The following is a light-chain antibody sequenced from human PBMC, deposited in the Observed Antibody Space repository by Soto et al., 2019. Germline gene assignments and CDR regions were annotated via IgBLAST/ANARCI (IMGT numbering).Light chain of an antibody. CDR2: KAS. J-gene: IGKJ1*01. Sequence: DLQLTQSPSTLSASVGDRVTITCRASQSISSWLAWYQQKPGKAPKLLIYKASSLESGVPSGFSGSGSGTEFTLTISSLQPDDFATYYYQQYNSDCRTFGQVTKVDIK. CDR3: QQYNSDCRT. CDR1: QSISSW. V-gene: IGKV1-5*03.